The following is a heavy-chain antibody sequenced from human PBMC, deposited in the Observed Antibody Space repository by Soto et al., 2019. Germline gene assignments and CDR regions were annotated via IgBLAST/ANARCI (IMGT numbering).Heavy chain of an antibody. CDR2: IYYSGST. J-gene: IGHJ5*02. D-gene: IGHD3-22*01. CDR1: GGSISSYY. Sequence: QVQLQESGPGLVKPSETLSLTCTVSGGSISSYYWSWIRQPPGKGLEWIGYIYYSGSTNYNPSLKSRLTISLNTSKTQFSLKLSSLTAADTAVYYCARLAGYYQPLDPWGQGTLVTVSS. V-gene: IGHV4-59*08. CDR3: ARLAGYYQPLDP.